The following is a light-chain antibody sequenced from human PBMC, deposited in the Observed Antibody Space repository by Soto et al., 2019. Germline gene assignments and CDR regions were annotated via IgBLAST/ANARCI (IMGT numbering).Light chain of an antibody. CDR1: SSDVGSYNL. V-gene: IGLV2-23*02. Sequence: QSVLXQPASVSGSPGQSITISCTGTSSDVGSYNLVSWYQQHPGEAPKLMIYEVSKRPSGVSNRFSGSKSGNTASLTISGLQAEDEADYYCCSYAGSSTRYVFGTGTKVTVL. CDR2: EVS. CDR3: CSYAGSSTRYV. J-gene: IGLJ1*01.